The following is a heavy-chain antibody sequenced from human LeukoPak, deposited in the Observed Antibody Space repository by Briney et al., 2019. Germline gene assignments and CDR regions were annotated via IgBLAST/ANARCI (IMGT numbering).Heavy chain of an antibody. V-gene: IGHV4-34*01. D-gene: IGHD6-19*01. Sequence: SETLSLTCFVYSGSFSGYHWTWIRQSPGKGLEWIGEINHSGNSNYNPSLRSRVAISVDTSKKQFSLKMRSVNTADTAVYYCAARVSGLDNWGQGTRVTVSS. J-gene: IGHJ4*02. CDR3: AARVSGLDN. CDR2: INHSGNS. CDR1: SGSFSGYH.